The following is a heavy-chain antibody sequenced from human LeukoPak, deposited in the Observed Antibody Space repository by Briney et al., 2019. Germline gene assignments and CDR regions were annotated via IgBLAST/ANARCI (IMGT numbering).Heavy chain of an antibody. V-gene: IGHV3-48*03. CDR2: ISSSGSTI. J-gene: IGHJ4*02. CDR3: ARVSYGRRLDY. D-gene: IGHD5-18*01. CDR1: GFTFSSYE. Sequence: GGSLRLSCAASGFTFSSYEMNWVRQAPGKGLEWVSYISSSGSTIYYADSVKGRFTISRDNAKNSLYLQMNSLRAEDTAVYCCARVSYGRRLDYWGQGTLVTVSS.